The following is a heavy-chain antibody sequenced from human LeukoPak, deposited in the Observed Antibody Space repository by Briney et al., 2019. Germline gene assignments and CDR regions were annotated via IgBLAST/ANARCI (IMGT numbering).Heavy chain of an antibody. Sequence: PGRSLRLSCAASGFTFSSYAMHWVRQAPGKGLEWVAVISYDGSNKYYADSVKGRFTISRDNSKNTLYLQMNSLRAEDTAVYYWARGRYYYDSSGYYRGYYFDYWGQGTLVTVSS. CDR1: GFTFSSYA. J-gene: IGHJ4*02. D-gene: IGHD3-22*01. CDR3: ARGRYYYDSSGYYRGYYFDY. CDR2: ISYDGSNK. V-gene: IGHV3-30-3*01.